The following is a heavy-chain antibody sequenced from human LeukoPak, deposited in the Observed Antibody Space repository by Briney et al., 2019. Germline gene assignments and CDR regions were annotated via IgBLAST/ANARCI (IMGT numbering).Heavy chain of an antibody. J-gene: IGHJ4*02. Sequence: GGSLRLSCAASGFTFSSYGMSWVRQAPGKGVEGVSAISGSGGSTYYADYVKGRFTSSRDNSKNNLYLQMTSLSANDTAVYYCAKNVKRGYSYGYFDYWGQGTLVTVSS. CDR2: ISGSGGST. D-gene: IGHD5-18*01. CDR1: GFTFSSYG. CDR3: AKNVKRGYSYGYFDY. V-gene: IGHV3-23*01.